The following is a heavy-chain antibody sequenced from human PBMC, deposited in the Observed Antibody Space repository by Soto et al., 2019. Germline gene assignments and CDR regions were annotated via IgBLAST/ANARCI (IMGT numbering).Heavy chain of an antibody. D-gene: IGHD2-2*01. J-gene: IGHJ5*02. V-gene: IGHV1-46*01. Sequence: ASVKVSCKASAYSFTTYHIHWVRQAPGQGLEWMGLINPDAGATNYAQRFQGRLRLTRDTSTSTVYMELRSLRFDDTAVYYCARGDIVLVPASEGNWFDPW. CDR3: ARGDIVLVPASEGNWFDP. CDR2: INPDAGAT. CDR1: AYSFTTYH.